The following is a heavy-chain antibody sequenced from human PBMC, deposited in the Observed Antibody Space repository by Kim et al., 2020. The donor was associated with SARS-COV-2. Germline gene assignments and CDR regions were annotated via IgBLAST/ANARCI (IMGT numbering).Heavy chain of an antibody. J-gene: IGHJ6*02. CDR2: ISSSSSTI. CDR1: GFTFSSYS. D-gene: IGHD3-3*01. CDR3: ARDHVEWPRTHDDFWSGYWRGLTSFYYYYGMDV. V-gene: IGHV3-48*04. Sequence: GGSLRLSCAASGFTFSSYSMNWVRQAPGKGLEWVSYISSSSSTIYYADSVKGRFTISRDNAKNSLYLQMNSLRAEDTAVYYCARDHVEWPRTHDDFWSGYWRGLTSFYYYYGMDVWGQGTTVTVSS.